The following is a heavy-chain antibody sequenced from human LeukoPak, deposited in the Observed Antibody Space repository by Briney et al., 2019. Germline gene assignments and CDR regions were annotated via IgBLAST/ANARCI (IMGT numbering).Heavy chain of an antibody. CDR1: GFTFSDYY. V-gene: IGHV4-34*01. D-gene: IGHD3-22*01. CDR3: ARGSTIYYDSSGYYRAPQNFDY. CDR2: INHSGST. J-gene: IGHJ4*02. Sequence: GSLRLSCAASGFTFSDYYMSWIRQPPGKGLEWIGEINHSGSTNYNPSLKSRVTISVDTSKNQFSLKLSSVTAADTAVYYCARGSTIYYDSSGYYRAPQNFDYWGQGTLVTVSS.